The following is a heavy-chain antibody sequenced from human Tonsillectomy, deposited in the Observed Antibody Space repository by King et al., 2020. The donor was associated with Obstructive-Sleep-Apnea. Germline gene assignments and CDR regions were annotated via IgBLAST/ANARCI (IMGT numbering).Heavy chain of an antibody. CDR3: ARGRYGSTGVFRPNDY. V-gene: IGHV4-59*08. D-gene: IGHD3-10*01. CDR1: GGSMSGYY. J-gene: IGHJ4*02. CDR2: IYYFGTT. Sequence: VQLQESGPGLVKPSETLSLTCTVSGGSMSGYYWSWIRQSPGKGLEWIGYIYYFGTTNYYPSLKSRVSISIDSSKNQFSLNLTSVTAADTAVYYCARGRYGSTGVFRPNDYWGQGALVVVSS.